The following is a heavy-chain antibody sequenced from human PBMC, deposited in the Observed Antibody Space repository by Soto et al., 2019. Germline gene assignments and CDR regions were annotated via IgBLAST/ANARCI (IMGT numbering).Heavy chain of an antibody. V-gene: IGHV1-3*01. Sequence: GASVKVSCKASGYTFTSYAMHWVRQAPGQRLEWMGWNNAGNGNTKYSQKFQGRVTITRDTSASTANIEQSDLKNEDTVVYYCARYPYTSYCSDGSCSYDAFDIWGQGTVVTVSS. CDR1: GYTFTSYA. CDR2: NNAGNGNT. D-gene: IGHD2-15*01. CDR3: ARYPYTSYCSDGSCSYDAFDI. J-gene: IGHJ3*02.